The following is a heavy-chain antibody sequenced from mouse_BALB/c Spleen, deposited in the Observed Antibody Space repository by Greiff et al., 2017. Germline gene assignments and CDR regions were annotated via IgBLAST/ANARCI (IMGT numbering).Heavy chain of an antibody. CDR1: GYTFTDYY. J-gene: IGHJ4*01. Sequence: VKVVESGAELARPGASVKLSCKASGYTFTDYYINWVKQRTGQGLEWIGEIYPGSGNTYYNEKFKGKATLTADKSSSTAYMQLSSLTSEDSAVYFCARSGGLRRAMDYWGQGTSVTVSS. V-gene: IGHV1-77*01. D-gene: IGHD2-4*01. CDR2: IYPGSGNT. CDR3: ARSGGLRRAMDY.